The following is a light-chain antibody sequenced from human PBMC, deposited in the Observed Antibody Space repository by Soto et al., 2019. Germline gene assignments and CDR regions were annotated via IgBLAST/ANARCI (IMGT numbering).Light chain of an antibody. J-gene: IGKJ2*01. CDR1: QSLLHSNGYNY. Sequence: DIVMTQSPLSLPVTPGEPASISCRSSQSLLHSNGYNYLDWYLQKTGQSPQLLIYLGSNRASGVPDRFSGSGSGTDFTLKISRVEAEDVGVYYCMQALQTLPTFGQGTKLEIK. CDR2: LGS. V-gene: IGKV2-28*01. CDR3: MQALQTLPT.